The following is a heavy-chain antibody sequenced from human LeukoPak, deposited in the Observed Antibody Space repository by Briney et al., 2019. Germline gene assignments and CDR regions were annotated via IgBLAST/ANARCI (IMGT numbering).Heavy chain of an antibody. CDR2: IGTAGDT. CDR3: ARGSEIKSQYDILTGSSAFDI. D-gene: IGHD3-9*01. Sequence: GGSLRLSCAASGFTFSSYDMHWVRQATGKGLEWVSAIGTAGDTYYPGSVKGRFTISRENAKNSLYLQMNSLRAGDTAVYYCARGSEIKSQYDILTGSSAFDIWGQGTMVTVSS. V-gene: IGHV3-13*01. CDR1: GFTFSSYD. J-gene: IGHJ3*02.